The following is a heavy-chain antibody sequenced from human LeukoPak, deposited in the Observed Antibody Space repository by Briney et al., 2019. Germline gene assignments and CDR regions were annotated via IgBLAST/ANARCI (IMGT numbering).Heavy chain of an antibody. CDR3: ARGTRLGELPTPDMDV. CDR2: INPSGGST. D-gene: IGHD3-16*01. V-gene: IGHV1-46*01. J-gene: IGHJ6*03. CDR1: GYAFTSYD. Sequence: GASVKVSCKASGYAFTSYDINWVRQATGQGLEWMGIINPSGGSTSYAQKFQGRVTMTRDTSTSTVYMELSSLRSEDTAVYCCARGTRLGELPTPDMDVWGKGTTVTVCS.